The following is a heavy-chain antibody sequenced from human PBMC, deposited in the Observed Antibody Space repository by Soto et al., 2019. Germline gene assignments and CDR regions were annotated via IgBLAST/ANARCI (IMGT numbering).Heavy chain of an antibody. CDR1: GFTFSSYG. CDR3: AKDRWVRQLRSYFDY. V-gene: IGHV3-30*18. D-gene: IGHD4-17*01. CDR2: ISYDGINK. Sequence: QVQLVESGGGVVQPRRSLRLSCAASGFTFSSYGMHWVRQAPGKGLEWVAFISYDGINKYYADSVKGRFTISRDNSKNTLYLQMSSLRAEETAVYYCAKDRWVRQLRSYFDYWGQGTLVTVSS. J-gene: IGHJ4*02.